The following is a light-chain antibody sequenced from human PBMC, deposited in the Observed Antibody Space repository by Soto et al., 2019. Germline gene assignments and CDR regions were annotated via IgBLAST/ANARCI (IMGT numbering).Light chain of an antibody. CDR3: QQSYSTPT. CDR1: QSISTW. J-gene: IGKJ5*01. CDR2: KAS. V-gene: IGKV1-5*03. Sequence: DIQITQSPSTLSASVGDRVTIPCRASQSISTWFAWYQQKPGKAPKVLIYKASSSESGVPSRLSGGGSGTDFTLTISSLKPEDFATYYCQQSYSTPTFGQGTRLEIK.